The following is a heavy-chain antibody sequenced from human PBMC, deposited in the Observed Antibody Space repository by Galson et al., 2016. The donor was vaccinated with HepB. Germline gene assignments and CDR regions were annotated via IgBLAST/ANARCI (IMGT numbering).Heavy chain of an antibody. D-gene: IGHD1-26*01. CDR2: INSDENNI. CDR3: ARKSPSGSYNYWYFDL. V-gene: IGHV3-74*01. J-gene: IGHJ2*01. CDR1: GFTVSSNY. Sequence: SLRLSCAASGFTVSSNYMSWVRQAPGKGLVWVSRINSDENNISHADSVKGRFTNSRDNAKNTLYLQMNSLRVEDAALYYCARKSPSGSYNYWYFDLWGRGTQVTVSS.